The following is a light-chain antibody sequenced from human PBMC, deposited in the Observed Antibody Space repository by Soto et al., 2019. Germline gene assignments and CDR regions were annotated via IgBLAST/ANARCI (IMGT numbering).Light chain of an antibody. V-gene: IGKV3-15*01. CDR3: QQYDAWPLT. CDR1: RGVTSN. CDR2: DAI. Sequence: EIGLTQSPGTLSLSPGERATLSCRASRGVTSNCLAWYQQKPGQAPMLLIYDAIIRAPDVPARFSGSWAGTEFPLTINSLQSEDFAFYCCQQYDAWPLTFGGGTKVDIK. J-gene: IGKJ4*01.